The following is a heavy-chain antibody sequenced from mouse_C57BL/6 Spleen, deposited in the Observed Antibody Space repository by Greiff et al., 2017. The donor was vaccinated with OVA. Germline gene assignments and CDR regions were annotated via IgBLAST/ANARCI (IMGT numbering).Heavy chain of an antibody. CDR3: AGYGSSYGFDY. V-gene: IGHV1-59*01. D-gene: IGHD1-1*01. J-gene: IGHJ2*01. CDR2: IDPSDSHT. Sequence: QVQLQQPGAELVRPGTSVKLSCKASGYTFTSYWMHWVKQRPGQGLEWIGVIDPSDSHTNYNQKFKGKATLTVDTSSSTAYMQLSSLTSEDSAVYYCAGYGSSYGFDYWGQGTTLTVSS. CDR1: GYTFTSYW.